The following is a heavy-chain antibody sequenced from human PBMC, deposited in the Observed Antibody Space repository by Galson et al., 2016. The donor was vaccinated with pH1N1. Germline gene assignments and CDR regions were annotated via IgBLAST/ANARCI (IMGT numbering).Heavy chain of an antibody. CDR2: VYYRGSA. CDR3: ARGVAVDGEKFDP. J-gene: IGHJ5*02. V-gene: IGHV4-59*01. D-gene: IGHD6-19*01. CDR1: GGSSNNFY. Sequence: ETLSLTCTVSGGSSNNFYWSWIRQPPGKGPEWIGYVYYRGSAYYNPSLKSRVTISVDASKNQFSLKLTSVTAADTAVYYCARGVAVDGEKFDPWGQGTLVTVSS.